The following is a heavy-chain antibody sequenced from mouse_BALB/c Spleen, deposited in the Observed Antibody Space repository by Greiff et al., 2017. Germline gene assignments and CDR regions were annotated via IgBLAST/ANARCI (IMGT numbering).Heavy chain of an antibody. V-gene: IGHV5-6-5*01. CDR3: AREGGLLRLRGAMDY. D-gene: IGHD1-2*01. J-gene: IGHJ4*01. CDR2: ISSGGST. CDR1: GFTFSSYA. Sequence: EVQLVESGGGLVKPGGSLKLSCAASGFTFSSYAMSWVRQTPEKRLEWVASISSGGSTYYPDSVQGRFTISRDNARNILYLQMSSLRSEDTAMYYCAREGGLLRLRGAMDYWGQGTSVTVSS.